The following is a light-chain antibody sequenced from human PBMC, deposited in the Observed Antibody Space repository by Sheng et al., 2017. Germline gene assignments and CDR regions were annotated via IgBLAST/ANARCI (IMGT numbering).Light chain of an antibody. V-gene: IGKV1-12*01. CDR1: QSISTW. J-gene: IGKJ2*01. Sequence: DIEMTQSPSTLSASVGDRVTITCRASQSISTWLAWYQQKPGKAPKLLIYAASRLQSEVPSRFSGSGSGTDFILTISSLQPEDFATYVCQQAASFPRTFGQGTKVEVK. CDR2: AAS. CDR3: QQAASFPRT.